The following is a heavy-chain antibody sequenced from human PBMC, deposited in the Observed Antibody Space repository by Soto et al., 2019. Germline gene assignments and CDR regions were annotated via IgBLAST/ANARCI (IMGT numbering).Heavy chain of an antibody. Sequence: LRLSCVASGFTFSHYTLNWVRRAPGKGLEWVSTISDRPTGHTHYAESVRGRFTISRDDSRDTVFLQMDSLRAEDTAVYYCTTRMTAHFDYWGQGVLVTVSS. CDR1: GFTFSHYT. V-gene: IGHV3-23*01. CDR3: TTRMTAHFDY. D-gene: IGHD2-21*02. J-gene: IGHJ4*02. CDR2: ISDRPTGHT.